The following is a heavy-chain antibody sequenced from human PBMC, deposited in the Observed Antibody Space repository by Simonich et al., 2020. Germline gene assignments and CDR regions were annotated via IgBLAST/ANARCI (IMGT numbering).Heavy chain of an antibody. D-gene: IGHD3-10*01. Sequence: GGGLVKPGGSLRLSCAASGFTFSSYRRNWVRQAPGKVLEWDSSISSSSSYIYYADSVKVRFTISRDNAKNSLYLQMNSLRDEDTAVYYCARDTSYYGSGSYYFDYWGQGTLVTVSS. V-gene: IGHV3-21*01. J-gene: IGHJ4*02. CDR3: ARDTSYYGSGSYYFDY. CDR1: GFTFSSYR. CDR2: ISSSSSYI.